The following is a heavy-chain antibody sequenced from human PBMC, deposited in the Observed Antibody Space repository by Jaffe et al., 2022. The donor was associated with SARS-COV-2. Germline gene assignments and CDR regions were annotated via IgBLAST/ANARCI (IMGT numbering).Heavy chain of an antibody. CDR2: IYYSEST. V-gene: IGHV4-38-2*02. CDR1: GYSISSGYY. Sequence: QVQLQESGPGLVKPSETLSLTCTVSGYSISSGYYWGWIRQPPGKGLEWIGSIYYSESTYYNPSLKSRVTISVDTSKNQFSLKLSSVTAADTAVYYCARAGYTYGGWFDPWGQGTLVTVSS. CDR3: ARAGYTYGGWFDP. J-gene: IGHJ5*02. D-gene: IGHD5-18*01.